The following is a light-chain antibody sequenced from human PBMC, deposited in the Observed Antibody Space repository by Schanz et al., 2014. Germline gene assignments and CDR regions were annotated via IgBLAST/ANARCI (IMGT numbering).Light chain of an antibody. CDR1: QSISSY. CDR2: AAS. CDR3: QRYNSYPCS. V-gene: IGKV1-39*01. J-gene: IGKJ2*02. Sequence: DIQMTQSPSSLSASVGDRVTITCRASQSISSYLNWYQQKPGKAPNLLIYAASSLESGVPSRFSGSGSGTEFTLTINSLQPDDYATYYCQRYNSYPCSFGQGTKLEIK.